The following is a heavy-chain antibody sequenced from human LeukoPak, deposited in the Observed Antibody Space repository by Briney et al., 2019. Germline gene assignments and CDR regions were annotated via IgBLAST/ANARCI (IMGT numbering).Heavy chain of an antibody. CDR3: AKDSLLPVVLPVAAS. Sequence: PGGSLRLSCAASGFTFSTYWMSWVRQAPGKGLEWVANIKQDGSEKYYVDSVKGRFAISRDNAKNTLFLQMNSLRVEDTAVYCCAKDSLLPVVLPVAASCGQGSLVTVSS. J-gene: IGHJ5*02. D-gene: IGHD2-21*01. CDR2: IKQDGSEK. V-gene: IGHV3-7*01. CDR1: GFTFSTYW.